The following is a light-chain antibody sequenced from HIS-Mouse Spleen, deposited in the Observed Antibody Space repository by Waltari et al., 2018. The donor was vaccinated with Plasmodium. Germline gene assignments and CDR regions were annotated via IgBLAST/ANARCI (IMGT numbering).Light chain of an antibody. CDR1: ALPKKY. J-gene: IGLJ3*02. CDR2: EDS. Sequence: SYELTQPPPVSVSPGQTARITCSGAALPKKYAYWYQQKSGQAPVLVIYEDSKRPSGNPERFSCASSGTMATLTISGAQVEDEADYYCYSTDSSGNHRVFGGGTKLTVL. CDR3: YSTDSSGNHRV. V-gene: IGLV3-10*01.